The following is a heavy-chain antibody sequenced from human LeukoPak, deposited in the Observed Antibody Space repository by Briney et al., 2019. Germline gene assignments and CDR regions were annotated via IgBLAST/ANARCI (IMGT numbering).Heavy chain of an antibody. CDR2: IIPILGIA. Sequence: SVKVSCKASGGTFSSYAISWVRQAPGQGLEWMGRIIPILGIANYAQKFQGRVTITADKSTSTAYMGLSSLRSEDTAVYYCAMMFGYDILTGYEEPIDYWGQGTLVTVSS. V-gene: IGHV1-69*04. CDR1: GGTFSSYA. CDR3: AMMFGYDILTGYEEPIDY. D-gene: IGHD3-9*01. J-gene: IGHJ4*02.